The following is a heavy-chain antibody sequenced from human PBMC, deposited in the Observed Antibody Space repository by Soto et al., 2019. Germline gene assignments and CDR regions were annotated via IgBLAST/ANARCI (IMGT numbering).Heavy chain of an antibody. CDR3: ARENYYGKHIEP. Sequence: SETLSLTCTVSGGSISSYYWSWIRQPPGKGLEWIGYIYYSGSTYYNPSLKSRFTISVDTSKNQFSLKLSSVTAADTAVYYCARENYYGKHIEPWGQGALVTVSS. V-gene: IGHV4-59*12. CDR2: IYYSGST. CDR1: GGSISSYY. J-gene: IGHJ5*02. D-gene: IGHD3-10*01.